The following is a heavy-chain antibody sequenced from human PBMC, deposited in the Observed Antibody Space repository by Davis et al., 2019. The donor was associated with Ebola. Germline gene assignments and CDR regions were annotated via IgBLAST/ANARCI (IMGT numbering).Heavy chain of an antibody. CDR2: ITSSGGST. J-gene: IGHJ6*04. V-gene: IGHV3-23*01. CDR1: GFSFSDYN. Sequence: GGSLRLSCAGSGFSFSDYNMNWVRQAPGKGLEWVSAITSSGGSTYYADSVKGRSTISRDNSKNTLYLQMNSLTVEDTAVYYCAKGGSGWPSDYSYGMGVWGKGTTVTVSS. D-gene: IGHD6-19*01. CDR3: AKGGSGWPSDYSYGMGV.